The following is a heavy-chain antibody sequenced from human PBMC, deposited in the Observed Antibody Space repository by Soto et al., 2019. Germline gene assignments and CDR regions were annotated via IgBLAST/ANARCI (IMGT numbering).Heavy chain of an antibody. CDR1: GGTSSSYT. D-gene: IGHD3-9*01. Sequence: SVKVSCKASGGTSSSYTISWVRQAPGQGLEWMGRIIPILGIANYAQKFQGRVTITADKSTSTAYMELSSLRSEDTAVYYCASGGSSITIAFDIWGQGTMVTVSS. CDR2: IIPILGIA. CDR3: ASGGSSITIAFDI. V-gene: IGHV1-69*02. J-gene: IGHJ3*02.